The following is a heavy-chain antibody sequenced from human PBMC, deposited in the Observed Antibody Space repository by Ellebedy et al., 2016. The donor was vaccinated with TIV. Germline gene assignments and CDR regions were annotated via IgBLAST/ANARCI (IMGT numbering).Heavy chain of an antibody. V-gene: IGHV1-46*01. J-gene: IGHJ4*02. CDR1: GYTFTSYY. CDR3: ARDLFGGVTADY. D-gene: IGHD3-16*01. Sequence: ASVKVSXKPSGYTFTSYYMHWVRQAPGQGLEWMGIINPSGGRTSYAQKFQGRVTMTRDTSTSTVYMELSSLRSEDTAVYYCARDLFGGVTADYWGQGTLVTVSS. CDR2: INPSGGRT.